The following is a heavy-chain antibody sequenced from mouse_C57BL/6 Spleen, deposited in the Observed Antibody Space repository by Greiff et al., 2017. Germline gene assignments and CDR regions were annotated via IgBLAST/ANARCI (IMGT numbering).Heavy chain of an antibody. V-gene: IGHV5-17*01. D-gene: IGHD2-14*01. CDR3: ARQVLDAMDY. J-gene: IGHJ4*01. CDR2: ISSGSSTI. Sequence: EVHLVESGGGLVKPGGSLKLSCAASGFTFSDYGMHWVRQAPEKGLEWVAYISSGSSTIYYADTVKGRFTISRDNAKNTLFLQMTSLRSEDTAMYYCARQVLDAMDYWGQGTSVTVSS. CDR1: GFTFSDYG.